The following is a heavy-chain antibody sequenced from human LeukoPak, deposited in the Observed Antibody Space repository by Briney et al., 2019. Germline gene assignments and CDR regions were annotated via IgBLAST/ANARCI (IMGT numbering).Heavy chain of an antibody. V-gene: IGHV1-46*01. CDR2: INPGRGNT. J-gene: IGHJ4*02. CDR1: GYTFTSYY. D-gene: IGHD7-27*01. CDR3: ARDRDWGSSDPFDY. Sequence: GASVKVSCKASGYTFTSYYMHWVRQVPGQGLEWMGIINPGRGNTNYAQNFHGRVTLTRDTSTSTIYMELSCLRSEDTAVYYCARDRDWGSSDPFDYWGQGTLVTVSS.